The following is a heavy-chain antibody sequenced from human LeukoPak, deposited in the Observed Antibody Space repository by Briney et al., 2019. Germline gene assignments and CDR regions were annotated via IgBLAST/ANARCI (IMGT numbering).Heavy chain of an antibody. Sequence: GGSLRLSCAASGFTFSSYAMSWVRQAPGKGLEWVSAISGSGGSTYYADSVKGRFTISRDNSKNTLYLQMNSLRAEDTAVYYCARRIQLWYIVGYYFDYWGQGTLVTVSS. CDR2: ISGSGGST. CDR1: GFTFSSYA. V-gene: IGHV3-23*01. J-gene: IGHJ4*02. CDR3: ARRIQLWYIVGYYFDY. D-gene: IGHD5-18*01.